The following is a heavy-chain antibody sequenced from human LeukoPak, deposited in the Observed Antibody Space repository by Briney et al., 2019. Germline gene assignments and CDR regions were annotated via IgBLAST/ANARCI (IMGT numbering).Heavy chain of an antibody. D-gene: IGHD1-26*01. J-gene: IGHJ4*02. V-gene: IGHV3-48*03. CDR3: ARVGARSFDY. CDR2: ISSSGSTI. Sequence: GGSLRLSCAASGFTFSSFEMNWVRQAQGKGLEWVSYISSSGSTIYYADSVKGRFTISRDNAKNSLYLQMNSLRAEDTAVYYCARVGARSFDYWGQGTLVTVSS. CDR1: GFTFSSFE.